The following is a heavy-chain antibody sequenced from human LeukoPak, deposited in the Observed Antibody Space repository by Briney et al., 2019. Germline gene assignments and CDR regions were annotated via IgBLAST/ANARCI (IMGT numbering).Heavy chain of an antibody. V-gene: IGHV1-2*02. Sequence: APVKVSCKASGYTFTGYYMHWVRQAPGQGLEWMGWINPNSGGTNYAQKFQGRVTMTRDTSITTAYMELSRLRSDDTAVFYCAREGNLVFGYWGQGTLVTVSS. CDR3: AREGNLVFGY. CDR2: INPNSGGT. CDR1: GYTFTGYY. D-gene: IGHD3-10*02. J-gene: IGHJ4*02.